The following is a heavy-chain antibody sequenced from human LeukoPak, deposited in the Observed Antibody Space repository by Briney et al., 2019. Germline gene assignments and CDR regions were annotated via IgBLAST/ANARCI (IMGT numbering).Heavy chain of an antibody. CDR2: IYSRGST. J-gene: IGHJ5*02. CDR3: ARDYYGP. D-gene: IGHD3-22*01. CDR1: GFTVSNNY. Sequence: GGSLRLSCAASGFTVSNNYMRWLRQAPGKGLEWVSSIYSRGSTSYVDSVKGRFTISRDNPKNTLFLQMNSLRVEDTAVYYCARDYYGPWGQGTLVTVSS. V-gene: IGHV3-66*03.